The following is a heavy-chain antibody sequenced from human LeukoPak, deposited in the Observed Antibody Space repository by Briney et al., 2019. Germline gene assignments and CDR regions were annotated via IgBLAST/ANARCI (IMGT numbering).Heavy chain of an antibody. Sequence: GGSLRLSCAASGFTFSSYAMSWVRQAPGKGLEWVSAISGSGGSTYYADSVKGRFTISRDNSKNTLYLQMNSLRAEDTAVYYCAKRYGSSQSGNAFDMWGQGTMVTVSS. CDR2: ISGSGGST. V-gene: IGHV3-23*01. D-gene: IGHD6-13*01. J-gene: IGHJ3*02. CDR3: AKRYGSSQSGNAFDM. CDR1: GFTFSSYA.